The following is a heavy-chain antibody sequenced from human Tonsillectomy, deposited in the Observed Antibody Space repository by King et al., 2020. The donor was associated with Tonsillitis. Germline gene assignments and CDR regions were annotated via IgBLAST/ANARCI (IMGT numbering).Heavy chain of an antibody. J-gene: IGHJ5*02. V-gene: IGHV1-2*02. CDR1: GYTFTGYY. Sequence: VQLVESGAEVKKPGASVKVSCKASGYTFTGYYMHWVRQAPGQGLEWMGWINPNSGGTNYAQKFQGRVTMTRDTSISTAYMELSRLRSDDTAVYYCARGRSHTIFGVVIKRGNWFDPWGQGTLVTASS. CDR3: ARGRSHTIFGVVIKRGNWFDP. CDR2: INPNSGGT. D-gene: IGHD3-3*01.